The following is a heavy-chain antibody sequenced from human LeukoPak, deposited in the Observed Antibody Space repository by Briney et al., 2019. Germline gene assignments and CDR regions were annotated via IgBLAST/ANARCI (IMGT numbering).Heavy chain of an antibody. CDR2: INPSGGST. D-gene: IGHD2-21*02. CDR3: ARDYHAQAYCGGDCYSGYYYYGMDV. J-gene: IGHJ6*02. Sequence: ASVKVSCKASGYTFTSYYMHWVQQAPGQGLEWMGIINPSGGSTSYAQKFQGRVTMTRDTSTSTVYMELSSLRSDDTAVFYCARDYHAQAYCGGDCYSGYYYYGMDVWGQGTTVTVSS. V-gene: IGHV1-46*01. CDR1: GYTFTSYY.